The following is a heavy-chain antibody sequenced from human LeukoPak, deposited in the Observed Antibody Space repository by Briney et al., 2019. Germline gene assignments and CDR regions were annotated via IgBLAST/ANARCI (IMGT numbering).Heavy chain of an antibody. D-gene: IGHD1-26*01. CDR2: TYYRSKWYS. Sequence: SQTLSLTCAISGDSVSSNSVAWNWIRQSPSRGLEWLGRTYYRSKWYSDYAVSVQSRMTINPDTSKNQFSLQLTSVTPEDTAVYYCARDGSPSYSVYFDYWGQGILVTVSS. J-gene: IGHJ4*02. V-gene: IGHV6-1*01. CDR1: GDSVSSNSVA. CDR3: ARDGSPSYSVYFDY.